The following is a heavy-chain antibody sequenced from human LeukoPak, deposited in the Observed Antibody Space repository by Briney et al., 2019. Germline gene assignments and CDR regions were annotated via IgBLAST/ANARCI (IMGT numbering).Heavy chain of an antibody. J-gene: IGHJ4*02. Sequence: SETLSLTCTVSGGSISSSSYYWGWIRQPPGKGLEWIGSIYYSGSTYYNPSLKGRVTIYVDTSKNQFSLKLRSVIAADTAVYYCARLAVAATPVDYWGQGTLVTVSS. CDR1: GGSISSSSYY. V-gene: IGHV4-39*01. D-gene: IGHD6-19*01. CDR3: ARLAVAATPVDY. CDR2: IYYSGST.